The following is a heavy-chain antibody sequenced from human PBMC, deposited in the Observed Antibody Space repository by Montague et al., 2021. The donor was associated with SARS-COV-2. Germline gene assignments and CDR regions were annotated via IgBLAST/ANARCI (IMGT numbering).Heavy chain of an antibody. J-gene: IGHJ4*02. V-gene: IGHV3-23*01. CDR2: ITGGGGGT. CDR3: AKDQVYSGSYFAD. Sequence: SLRLSCAASGFTFSTYAMSWVRQAPGKGLEWVSAITGGGGGTYYAGSVKGRFTISKDNSKNMLYLQMNSLRAEDTAVYYCAKDQVYSGSYFADWGQGTLVTVSS. D-gene: IGHD1-26*01. CDR1: GFTFSTYA.